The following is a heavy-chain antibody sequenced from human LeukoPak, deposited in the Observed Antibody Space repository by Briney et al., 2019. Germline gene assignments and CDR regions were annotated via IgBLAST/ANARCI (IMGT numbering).Heavy chain of an antibody. D-gene: IGHD6-13*01. Sequence: SQTLSLTCAISGDSVSSNSAAWNWIRQSPSRGLEWLGRTYYRSKWYNDYAVSVKSRITINPDTSKNQFSLQLNSVTPEDTAVYYCARDLYSSSWWVRRDYFDYWGQGTLVTVSS. V-gene: IGHV6-1*01. CDR3: ARDLYSSSWWVRRDYFDY. J-gene: IGHJ4*02. CDR2: TYYRSKWYN. CDR1: GDSVSSNSAA.